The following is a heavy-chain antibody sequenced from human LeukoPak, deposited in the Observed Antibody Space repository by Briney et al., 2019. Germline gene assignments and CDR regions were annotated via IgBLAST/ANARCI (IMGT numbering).Heavy chain of an antibody. D-gene: IGHD1-26*01. Sequence: SQTLSLTCTVSAGSISSYYWSWIRQPPGKGLEWIGYIYYSGSTNYNPSIKSPVTISVDTSKNQFSLKLSSVTAADTAVYYCARQYSGSYYSFGYWGQGTLVTVSS. CDR2: IYYSGST. V-gene: IGHV4-59*01. CDR1: AGSISSYY. CDR3: ARQYSGSYYSFGY. J-gene: IGHJ4*02.